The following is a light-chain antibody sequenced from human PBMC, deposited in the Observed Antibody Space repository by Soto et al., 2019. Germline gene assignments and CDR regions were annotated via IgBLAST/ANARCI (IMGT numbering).Light chain of an antibody. Sequence: QSVLTQPASVSGSPGQSIAISCTGVRTDVVYFDFVSWYQQHPGLVPQLIIYDVSNRPSGVSDRFSGSKSGNTASLTISGLQAEDEADYYCTSYTSSTPFYGFGTGTKVTVL. CDR3: TSYTSSTPFYG. J-gene: IGLJ1*01. CDR1: RTDVVYFDF. CDR2: DVS. V-gene: IGLV2-14*03.